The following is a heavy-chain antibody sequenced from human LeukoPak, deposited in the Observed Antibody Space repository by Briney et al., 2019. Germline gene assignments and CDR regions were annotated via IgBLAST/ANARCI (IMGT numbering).Heavy chain of an antibody. CDR1: GYTFPGHH. D-gene: IGHD4-23*01. Sequence: ASVKVSCTASGYTFPGHHIHWVRQAPGQGLEWMGWINPKNGGTNYAQKFQGRVTMTRVTSINTAFMELSRLNSDDTAVYFCARDGYGGNSFDYWGQGTLVTVSS. J-gene: IGHJ4*02. CDR2: INPKNGGT. V-gene: IGHV1-2*02. CDR3: ARDGYGGNSFDY.